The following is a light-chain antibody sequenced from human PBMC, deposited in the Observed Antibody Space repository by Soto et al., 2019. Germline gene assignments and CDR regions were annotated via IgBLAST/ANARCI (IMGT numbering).Light chain of an antibody. Sequence: QSALTQPPSVSGAPGQRVTISCTGSSSNIGAGYDVHWYQQLPGTAPKLLIYGNSNRPSGVPDRFSGSKSGTSASLAITGLQAEDEADYYCQSYDSSLSGWVVXGGGTKLTVL. J-gene: IGLJ2*01. CDR2: GNS. CDR3: QSYDSSLSGWVV. CDR1: SSNIGAGYD. V-gene: IGLV1-40*01.